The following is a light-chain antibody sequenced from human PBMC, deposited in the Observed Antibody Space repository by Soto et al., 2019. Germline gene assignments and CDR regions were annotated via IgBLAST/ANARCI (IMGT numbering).Light chain of an antibody. CDR1: QSVSSSF. V-gene: IGKV3-20*01. Sequence: EIVLTQSPGTLSLSPGERATLSCRASQSVSSSFLAWYQKKPGQAPRLLIYGASSRATGIPDRFSGSGSGKYFPLTISRLEPEDLAVYYCQHYGSSPRTFGQGTKLEIK. CDR2: GAS. J-gene: IGKJ1*01. CDR3: QHYGSSPRT.